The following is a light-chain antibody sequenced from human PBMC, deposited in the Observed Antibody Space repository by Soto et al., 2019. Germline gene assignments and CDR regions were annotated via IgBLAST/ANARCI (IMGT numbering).Light chain of an antibody. J-gene: IGKJ2*01. CDR3: QHYNNLPPDT. CDR2: GAS. V-gene: IGKV3-15*01. CDR1: QSVNNN. Sequence: EIILTQSPASLSVSPGERATLSCRASQSVNNNLAWYQQKPGQAPRLLIYGASTRPTGIPGRFRGSGSGTEFTLTITSLQSEDFAVYFCQHYNNLPPDTFGQGNKLDIK.